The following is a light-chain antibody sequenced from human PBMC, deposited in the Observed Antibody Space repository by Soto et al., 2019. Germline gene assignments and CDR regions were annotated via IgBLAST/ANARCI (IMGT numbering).Light chain of an antibody. Sequence: IVLTQSPATLSLSPVKRATLSCMASQNISNYLIWYQQKPGRAPRLLIYDVSNRAAGIPARFSGSGSGTDFTLTISSLEPEDSAVYYCQQRHMWPITFGQGTRLEIK. CDR1: QNISNY. J-gene: IGKJ5*01. V-gene: IGKV3-11*01. CDR3: QQRHMWPIT. CDR2: DVS.